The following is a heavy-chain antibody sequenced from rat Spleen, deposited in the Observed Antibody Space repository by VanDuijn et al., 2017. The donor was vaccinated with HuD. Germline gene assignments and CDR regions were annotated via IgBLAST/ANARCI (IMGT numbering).Heavy chain of an antibody. V-gene: IGHV5S14*01. CDR3: ARHGWNSGYFDY. J-gene: IGHJ2*01. Sequence: EVQLVESGGDLVQPGRSLKLSCGASGFTFSNYGMAWVRQPPTKGLEWVASIYTGGGNTYYRDSVKGRFSISRDNTKNTQYLQMDSLRSEDTATYYCARHGWNSGYFDYWGQGVMVTVSS. CDR2: IYTGGGNT. CDR1: GFTFSNYG. D-gene: IGHD4-3*01.